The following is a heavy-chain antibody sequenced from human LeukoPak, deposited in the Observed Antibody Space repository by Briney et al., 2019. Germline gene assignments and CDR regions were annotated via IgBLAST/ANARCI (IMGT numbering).Heavy chain of an antibody. CDR1: GGSISSSSYY. D-gene: IGHD1-26*01. CDR2: IYYSGST. V-gene: IGHV4-39*02. J-gene: IGHJ4*02. Sequence: KPSETLSLTCTVSGGSISSSSYYWGWIRQPPGKGLEWIGSIYYSGSTYYNPSLKSRVTISVDTSKNQFSLKLSSVTAADTAVYYCAREGPIVGATHLVDYWGQGTLVTVSS. CDR3: AREGPIVGATHLVDY.